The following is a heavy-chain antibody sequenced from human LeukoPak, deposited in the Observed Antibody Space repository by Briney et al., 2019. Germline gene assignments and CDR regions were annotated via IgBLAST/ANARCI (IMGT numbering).Heavy chain of an antibody. CDR3: ARDGIASRYYFYDMDV. CDR1: GFTFSSYW. CDR2: IKQDGSEK. Sequence: GGSLRLSCAASGFTFSSYWMSWVRQASGKGLEWVANIKQDGSEKYYVDSVKGRFTISRDNSKNTLYLQMNSLRAEDTAVYYCARDGIASRYYFYDMDVWGQGTTVTVSS. J-gene: IGHJ6*02. D-gene: IGHD3-3*02. V-gene: IGHV3-7*01.